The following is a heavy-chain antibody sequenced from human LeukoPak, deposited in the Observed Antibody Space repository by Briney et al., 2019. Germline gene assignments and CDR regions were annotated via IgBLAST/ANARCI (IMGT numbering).Heavy chain of an antibody. Sequence: ASVKVSCKASGYTFTTYGIAWVRQAPGQGLEWMGWINPYNGNTDFAQKLQGRVTPTTDTSTSTAYMELRSLRSDDTAMYYCARGGSGWFSDSWGQGTLVTVSS. CDR1: GYTFTTYG. CDR2: INPYNGNT. D-gene: IGHD6-19*01. CDR3: ARGGSGWFSDS. V-gene: IGHV1-18*01. J-gene: IGHJ4*02.